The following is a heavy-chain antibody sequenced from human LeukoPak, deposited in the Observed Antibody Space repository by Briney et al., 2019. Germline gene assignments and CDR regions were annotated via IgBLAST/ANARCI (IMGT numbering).Heavy chain of an antibody. CDR3: AKGKAAPGALYY. D-gene: IGHD2-15*01. V-gene: IGHV4-34*01. Sequence: SETLSLTCAVYGGSFSGYYWSWIRQPPGKGLEWIGEINHSGSTNYNPSLKSRVTVSVDTSKNQFSLKLSSVTAADTAVYYCAKGKAAPGALYYWGQGTLVTVSS. CDR2: INHSGST. J-gene: IGHJ4*02. CDR1: GGSFSGYY.